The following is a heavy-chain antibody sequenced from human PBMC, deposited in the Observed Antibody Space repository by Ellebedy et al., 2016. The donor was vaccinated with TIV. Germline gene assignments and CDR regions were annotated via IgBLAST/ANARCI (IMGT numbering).Heavy chain of an antibody. Sequence: ASVKVSCKTSGGIFSRYVINWVRQAPGQGPEWMGGIIPVFGPVKYAQKFQDRVSITADESTSTVYMDLSSLKSEDTAVYYCATTNTLGNWFHPWGQGTLVTVSS. J-gene: IGHJ5*02. CDR2: IIPVFGPV. CDR3: ATTNTLGNWFHP. CDR1: GGIFSRYV. D-gene: IGHD3-16*01. V-gene: IGHV1-69*13.